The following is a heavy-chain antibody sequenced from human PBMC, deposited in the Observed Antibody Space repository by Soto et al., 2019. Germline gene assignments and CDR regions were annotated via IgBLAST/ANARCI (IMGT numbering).Heavy chain of an antibody. CDR3: ARGHIAQLDY. D-gene: IGHD6-13*01. CDR1: GFTFSIYG. V-gene: IGHV3-33*01. CDR2: IWYDGSNK. J-gene: IGHJ4*02. Sequence: GGSLRLSCAASGFTFSIYGMHLVRQAPGKGLDWVAVIWYDGSNKYYADSVKGRFTISRDNSKNTLYLQMNSLRAEDTAVYYCARGHIAQLDYWGQGTLVTVSS.